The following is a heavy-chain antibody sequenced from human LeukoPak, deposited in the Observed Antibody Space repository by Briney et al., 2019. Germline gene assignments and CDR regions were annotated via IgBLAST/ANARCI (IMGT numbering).Heavy chain of an antibody. J-gene: IGHJ6*02. V-gene: IGHV3-21*01. Sequence: GGSLRLSCAASGFTFSSYSMNWVRQAPGKGLEWVSSISSSSSYIYYADSVKGRFTISRDNAKNSLYLQMNSLRAEDTAVYYCARERGAAGDIVVVPAAILEGPGSPNSMDVWGQGTTVTVSS. CDR3: ARERGAAGDIVVVPAAILEGPGSPNSMDV. CDR1: GFTFSSYS. CDR2: ISSSSSYI. D-gene: IGHD2-2*01.